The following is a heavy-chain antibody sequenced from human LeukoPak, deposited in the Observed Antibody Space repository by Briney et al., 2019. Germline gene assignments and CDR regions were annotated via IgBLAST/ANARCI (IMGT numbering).Heavy chain of an antibody. V-gene: IGHV4-39*07. CDR1: GGSISSSSYY. J-gene: IGHJ6*03. CDR3: ARTSMGSSSPVVVYYYYYMDV. CDR2: IYYSGST. D-gene: IGHD6-6*01. Sequence: SETLSLTCTVSGGSISSSSYYWGWIRQPPGKGLEWIGSIYYSGSTYYNPSLKSRVTISVDTSKNQFSLKLSSVTVADTAVYYCARTSMGSSSPVVVYYYYYMDVWGKGTTVTVSS.